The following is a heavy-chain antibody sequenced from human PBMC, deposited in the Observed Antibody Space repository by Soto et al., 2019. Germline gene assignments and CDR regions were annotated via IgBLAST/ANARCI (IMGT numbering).Heavy chain of an antibody. CDR2: INPSGGST. V-gene: IGHV1-46*01. D-gene: IGHD4-17*01. J-gene: IGHJ6*02. Sequence: QVQLVQSGAEVKKPGASVKVSCKASGYTFTSYYMHWVRQAPGQGLEWMGIINPSGGSTSYAQKFQGRVTMTXXTXTXXVNMELSSLRSDDTAVYYCARAPDYPTGLHYAMDVWGQGTTVTVSS. CDR1: GYTFTSYY. CDR3: ARAPDYPTGLHYAMDV.